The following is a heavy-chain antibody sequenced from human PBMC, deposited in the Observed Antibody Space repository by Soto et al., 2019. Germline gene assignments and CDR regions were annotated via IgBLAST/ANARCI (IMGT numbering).Heavy chain of an antibody. CDR1: GFTFSSYG. CDR2: ISYDGSNK. D-gene: IGHD3-10*01. Sequence: QVQLVESGGGVVQPGRSLRLSCAASGFTFSSYGMHWVRQAPGKGLEWVAVISYDGSNKYYADSVKGRFTISRDNSKNTLYLQMNSLRAEDTAVYYCAKDSLYGSGSYDPSYYYYYGMDVW. CDR3: AKDSLYGSGSYDPSYYYYYGMDV. V-gene: IGHV3-30*18. J-gene: IGHJ6*01.